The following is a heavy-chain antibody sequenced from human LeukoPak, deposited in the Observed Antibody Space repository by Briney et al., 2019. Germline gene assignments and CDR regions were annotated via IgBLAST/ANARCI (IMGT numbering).Heavy chain of an antibody. V-gene: IGHV1-69*13. CDR1: GGTFSSYA. CDR2: IIPIFGTA. J-gene: IGHJ4*02. Sequence: GASVKVSCKASGGTFSSYAISWLRQAPGQGLEWMGGIIPIFGTANYAQKFQGRVTITADESTSTAYMELSSLRSEDTAVYYCATSFSSGWFYWGQGTLVTVSS. CDR3: ATSFSSGWFY. D-gene: IGHD6-19*01.